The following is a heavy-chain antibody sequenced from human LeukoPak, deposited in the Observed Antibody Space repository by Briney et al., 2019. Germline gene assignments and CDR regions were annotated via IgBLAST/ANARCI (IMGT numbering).Heavy chain of an antibody. CDR2: ISYDGSNK. V-gene: IGHV3-30-3*01. Sequence: ERSLRLSCAASGFTFSDSAIAWVRQSPGKGLECLAFISYDGSNKYYADSVKGRFTISRDNSKNTLYLQMNSLRAEDTAVYYCARDPIGYCSGGSCYFDYWGQGTLVTVSS. CDR1: GFTFSDSA. CDR3: ARDPIGYCSGGSCYFDY. D-gene: IGHD2-15*01. J-gene: IGHJ4*02.